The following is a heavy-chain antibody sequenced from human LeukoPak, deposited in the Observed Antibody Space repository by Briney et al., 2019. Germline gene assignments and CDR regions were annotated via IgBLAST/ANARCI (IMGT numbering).Heavy chain of an antibody. CDR1: GGSIGSGDYY. J-gene: IGHJ5*02. CDR3: ARGLFGYCSSTSCYRWFDP. CDR2: IYYSGST. Sequence: SETQSLTCTVSGGSIGSGDYYWSWIRQPPGKGLEWIGYIYYSGSTYYNPSLKSRITISVNTSKSQFSLKLSSVTAADTAVYYCARGLFGYCSSTSCYRWFDPWGQGTLVTVSS. V-gene: IGHV4-30-4*08. D-gene: IGHD2-2*03.